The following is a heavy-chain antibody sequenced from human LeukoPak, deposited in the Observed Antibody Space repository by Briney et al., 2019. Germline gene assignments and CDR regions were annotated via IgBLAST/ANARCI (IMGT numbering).Heavy chain of an antibody. J-gene: IGHJ1*01. CDR2: INPNSGGT. CDR1: GYTFTGYY. Sequence: GASVKVSCKASGYTFTGYYMHWVRQAPGQGLEWMGRINPNSGGTNYAQKFQGRVTMTRDTSISTAYMELSRLRSDDAAVYYCARVEASGYFQHWGQGTLVTVSS. V-gene: IGHV1-2*06. CDR3: ARVEASGYFQH.